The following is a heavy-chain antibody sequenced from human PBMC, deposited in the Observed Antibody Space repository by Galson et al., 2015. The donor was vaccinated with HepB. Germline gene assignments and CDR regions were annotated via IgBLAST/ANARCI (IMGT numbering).Heavy chain of an antibody. CDR3: ARIEGAGHIMATGEFNY. Sequence: SLRLSCAASGFIFSNYGMNWVRQAPGKGLQWVSYISSSGRLTYYADSVKDRSTISRVNAKNSLFLQMSSLRDEDTAVYYCARIEGAGHIMATGEFNYWGKGTLVTVSS. D-gene: IGHD5-12*01. CDR1: GFIFSNYG. CDR2: ISSSGRLT. V-gene: IGHV3-48*02. J-gene: IGHJ4*02.